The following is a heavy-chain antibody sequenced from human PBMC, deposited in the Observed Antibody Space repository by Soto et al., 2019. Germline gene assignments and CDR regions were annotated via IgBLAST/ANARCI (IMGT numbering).Heavy chain of an antibody. CDR2: IYYSGST. Sequence: SETLSLTCTVSGGSISSSSYYWGWIRQPPGKGLEWIGSIYYSGSTYYNPSLKSRVTISVDTSKNHFSLTLSSVTAADTAVYYCARDPGRDGYNFAFDIWGQGTMVTVSS. D-gene: IGHD5-12*01. CDR3: ARDPGRDGYNFAFDI. CDR1: GGSISSSSYY. V-gene: IGHV4-39*07. J-gene: IGHJ3*02.